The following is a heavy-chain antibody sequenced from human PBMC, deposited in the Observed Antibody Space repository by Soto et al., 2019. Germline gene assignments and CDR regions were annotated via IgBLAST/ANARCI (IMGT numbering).Heavy chain of an antibody. CDR2: IYYSGST. V-gene: IGHV4-31*03. J-gene: IGHJ6*02. Sequence: QVQLQESXXXXXKPXQTLSXTCTVSGGSISSGGYYWSWIRQHPGKGLEWIGYIYYSGSTYYNPSLKSRVTISVDTSKNQFSLKLSSVTAADTAVYYCARDLRFRGFYGMDVWGQGTTVTVSS. CDR1: GGSISSGGYY. D-gene: IGHD3-10*01. CDR3: ARDLRFRGFYGMDV.